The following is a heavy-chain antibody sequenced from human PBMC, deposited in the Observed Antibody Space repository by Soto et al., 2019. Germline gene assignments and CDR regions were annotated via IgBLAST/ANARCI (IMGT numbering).Heavy chain of an antibody. V-gene: IGHV4-59*08. J-gene: IGHJ4*02. CDR3: AGHVNLPLDGTGFDS. CDR1: GETIRGYY. Sequence: TVAGETIRGYYCTWILQPPGKGLEWIGYIYNIGSTNYNPSLRSRVTMSIDTSQEQSSLKLSSVTATDTAVYYCAGHVNLPLDGTGFDSWGRGTLVTVSS. D-gene: IGHD6-19*01. CDR2: IYNIGST.